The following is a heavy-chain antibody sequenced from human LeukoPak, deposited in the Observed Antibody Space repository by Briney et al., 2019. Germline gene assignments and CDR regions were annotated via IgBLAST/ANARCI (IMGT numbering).Heavy chain of an antibody. D-gene: IGHD3-22*01. CDR2: IYYSGST. CDR1: GGSISSGDYY. J-gene: IGHJ4*02. Sequence: SQTLSLTCTVSGGSISSGDYYWSWIRQPPGKGLEWIGYIYYSGSTNYNPPLKSRVTISVDTSKNQFSLKLSSVTAADTAVYYCARGGYYDSSADYWGQGTLVTVSS. CDR3: ARGGYYDSSADY. V-gene: IGHV4-61*08.